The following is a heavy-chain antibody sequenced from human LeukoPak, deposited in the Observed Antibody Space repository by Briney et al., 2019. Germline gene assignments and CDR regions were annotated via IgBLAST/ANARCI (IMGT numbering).Heavy chain of an antibody. V-gene: IGHV3-23*01. CDR1: GFTFSSYA. CDR2: ISGSGATT. CDR3: AKDFRGGDKPSTLDY. Sequence: GGSLRLSCAASGFTFSSYAVNWVRQAPGQGLEWVSIISGSGATTYYADSVKGRFTISRDNSKNTLYLQMNSLRAEDTAVYYCAKDFRGGDKPSTLDYWGQGTLVTVSS. D-gene: IGHD2-21*02. J-gene: IGHJ4*02.